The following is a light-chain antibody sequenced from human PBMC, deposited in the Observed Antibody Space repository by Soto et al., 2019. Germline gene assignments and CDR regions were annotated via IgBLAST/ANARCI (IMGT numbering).Light chain of an antibody. CDR2: SAF. V-gene: IGKV1-39*01. Sequence: TQMPQAPSALSASIGYRYTSAGRASQNIGRFLNWYKQKXGESPRRRVYSAFRRQGMVPARFNASGSGTYFTLSISSLPPADFSSYYCQHRVTTPITYGLGTRLEIK. J-gene: IGKJ5*01. CDR3: QHRVTTPIT. CDR1: QNIGRF.